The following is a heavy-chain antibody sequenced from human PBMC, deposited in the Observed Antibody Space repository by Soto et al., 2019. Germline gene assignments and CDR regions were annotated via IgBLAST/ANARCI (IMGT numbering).Heavy chain of an antibody. CDR3: AKDPGVSNYGDYLRGLFDY. CDR2: ISGSGANT. V-gene: IGHV3-23*01. J-gene: IGHJ4*02. Sequence: GGSLRLSCAASGFTFSSYAMSWVRQAPGKGLEWVSTISGSGANTYYADSVKGRFTISRDNSKNTLYLQMNSLRAEDTAVYYCAKDPGVSNYGDYLRGLFDYWGQGTLVTAPQ. D-gene: IGHD4-17*01. CDR1: GFTFSSYA.